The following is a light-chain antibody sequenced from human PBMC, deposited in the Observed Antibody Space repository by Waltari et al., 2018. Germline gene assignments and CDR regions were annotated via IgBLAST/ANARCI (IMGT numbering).Light chain of an antibody. CDR2: DVP. Sequence: QSALTQPASVSGSPGQSITISCTGTSSDVGGHNYVSWYQQHPGKVPKLIIYDVPNRPAGVSNRFSGSMSGNTASLTISGLQPEDEADYYCSSYTTASTPVFGTGTMVTVL. CDR1: SSDVGGHNY. V-gene: IGLV2-14*03. J-gene: IGLJ1*01. CDR3: SSYTTASTPV.